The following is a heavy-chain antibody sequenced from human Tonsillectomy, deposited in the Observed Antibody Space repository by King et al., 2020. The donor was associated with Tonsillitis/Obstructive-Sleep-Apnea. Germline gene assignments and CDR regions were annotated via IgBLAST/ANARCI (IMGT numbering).Heavy chain of an antibody. CDR1: GFTFGSYA. V-gene: IGHV3-30*04. D-gene: IGHD3-22*01. CDR3: ASDQRIDRAGIDY. CDR2: ISYEGSYK. Sequence: VQLVESGGGVVQTGRSLRLSCAASGFTFGSYAMHWVRQAPGKGLEWVALISYEGSYKYYADSVKGRFTISRDNSKSRLYLQMNSLRGEDMAVYYCASDQRIDRAGIDYWGQGTLVTVSS. J-gene: IGHJ4*02.